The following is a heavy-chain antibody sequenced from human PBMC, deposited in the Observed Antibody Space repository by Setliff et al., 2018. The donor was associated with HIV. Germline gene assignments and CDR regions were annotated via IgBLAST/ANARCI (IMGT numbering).Heavy chain of an antibody. CDR3: ARQFRYPNRAVAGVDY. D-gene: IGHD6-19*01. V-gene: IGHV4-39*01. J-gene: IGHJ4*02. CDR1: GGSISSNNYF. Sequence: PSETLSLTCTVSGGSISSNNYFWSWVRQPPGKGLELIGNLLYNGNTYYNPSLKSRVTISVDTSKNQFSLKLSSVTAADTAIYFCARQFRYPNRAVAGVDYWGQGTLVTVSS. CDR2: LLYNGNT.